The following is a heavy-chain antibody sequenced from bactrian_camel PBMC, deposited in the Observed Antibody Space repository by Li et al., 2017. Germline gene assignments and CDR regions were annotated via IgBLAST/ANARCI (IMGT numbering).Heavy chain of an antibody. CDR2: IDRGSGST. CDR3: DADTEILGHGLC. CDR1: DLTTNSCG. D-gene: IGHD1*01. Sequence: DVQLVESGRTSVQVGESVRLSCTDPDLTTNSCGVMWYRQAAGKPREWVSSIDRGSGSTYYADSVKDRFTYIQDNVKRSVTLQMNGLQSEDTAVYYCDADTEILGHGLCWGQGTQVTVS. V-gene: IGHV3S40*01. J-gene: IGHJ4*01.